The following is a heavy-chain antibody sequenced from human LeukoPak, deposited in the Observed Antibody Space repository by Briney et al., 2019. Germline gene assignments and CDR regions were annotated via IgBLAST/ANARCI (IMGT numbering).Heavy chain of an antibody. CDR1: GFTFSKYW. V-gene: IGHV3-74*01. CDR2: ITPAGSEA. J-gene: IGHJ4*02. D-gene: IGHD2-8*01. CDR3: ATGKVAGGNGQGVDH. Sequence: PGGSLRLSCAASGFTFSKYWMHWVRQAPGKGLVWVSLITPAGSEANYADSVTGRFTISRDNAKNTVYLQMNSLRDEDTAVYYCATGKVAGGNGQGVDHWGQGTLVTVSS.